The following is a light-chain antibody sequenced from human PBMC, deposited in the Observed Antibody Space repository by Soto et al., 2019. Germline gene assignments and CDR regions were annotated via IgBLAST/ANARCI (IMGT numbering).Light chain of an antibody. CDR1: QSVRSSY. J-gene: IGKJ1*01. CDR3: QHYGRSSRT. V-gene: IGKV3-20*01. CDR2: GAS. Sequence: EIVLTQSPGTLSLSPRERATLSCRASQSVRSSYSARDAQKHGQAPRLRMYGASSRATGIPDRFSGGGSGTDFTVTISRLEPEDFVVYYCQHYGRSSRTFGQRIKVDI.